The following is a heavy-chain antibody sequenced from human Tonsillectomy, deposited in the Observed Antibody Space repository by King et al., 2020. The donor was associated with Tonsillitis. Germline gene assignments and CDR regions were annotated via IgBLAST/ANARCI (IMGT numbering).Heavy chain of an antibody. CDR2: ISRHGSTI. D-gene: IGHD2/OR15-2a*01. Sequence: VQLVESGGASVKPGGSLRVSCAASGFTFSDYSMSWIRQAPGKGLESLAYISRHGSTIYYADSVKGRFTISRDNADNSLYLQMNSLRAEDTAVYYCARGKYYYAFDMWGQGTMVTVSS. CDR1: GFTFSDYS. J-gene: IGHJ3*02. CDR3: ARGKYYYAFDM. V-gene: IGHV3-11*01.